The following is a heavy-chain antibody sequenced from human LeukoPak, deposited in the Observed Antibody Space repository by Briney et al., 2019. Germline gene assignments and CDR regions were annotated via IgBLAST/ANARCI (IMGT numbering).Heavy chain of an antibody. J-gene: IGHJ4*02. CDR1: GFTFSSYA. CDR3: TKDFRTYHLLQSYFHY. V-gene: IGHV3-23*01. Sequence: PGGSLRLSCAASGFTFSSYAMSCVRQAPGKGLEWGSGISFGGDNTYYADSVKGRFTIPRDNSKNTLYLQMNSLGVEHTAIYYCTKDFRTYHLLQSYFHYWGQRTLVTVSS. CDR2: ISFGGDNT. D-gene: IGHD2-2*01.